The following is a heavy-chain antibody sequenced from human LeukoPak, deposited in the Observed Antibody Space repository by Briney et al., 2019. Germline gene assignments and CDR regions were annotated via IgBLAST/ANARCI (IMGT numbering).Heavy chain of an antibody. V-gene: IGHV1-8*03. D-gene: IGHD6-13*01. CDR3: ARVRRVGQQLKGWFDP. CDR1: GYTFTSYD. Sequence: WASVKVSCKASGYTFTSYDINWVRQATGQGLEWMGWMNPNSGNTGYAQKFQGRVTITRNTSISTAYMELSSLRSEDTAVYYCARVRRVGQQLKGWFDPWGQGTLVTVSS. J-gene: IGHJ5*02. CDR2: MNPNSGNT.